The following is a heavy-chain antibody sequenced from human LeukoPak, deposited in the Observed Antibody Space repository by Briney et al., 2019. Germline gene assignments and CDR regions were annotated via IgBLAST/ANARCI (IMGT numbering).Heavy chain of an antibody. CDR2: IRRKNYGGTP. CDR3: ARAGYYDFWTGYYGAFDL. CDR1: GFMFGDYA. D-gene: IGHD3/OR15-3a*01. V-gene: IGHV3-49*03. Sequence: GGSLRLSCTASGFMFGDYAMSWFRQAPGKGLEWVGFIRRKNYGGTPEYAASVKGRFTISRDDSKGIAYLQMNRLKTEDTAVYYCARAGYYDFWTGYYGAFDLWGQGTMVTVSS. J-gene: IGHJ3*01.